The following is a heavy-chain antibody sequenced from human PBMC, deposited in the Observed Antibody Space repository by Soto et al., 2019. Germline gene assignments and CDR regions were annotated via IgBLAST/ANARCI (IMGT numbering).Heavy chain of an antibody. J-gene: IGHJ4*02. CDR3: ARGSYYVH. CDR1: GFTFDDYA. V-gene: IGHV3-9*01. CDR2: ISWNSGSI. Sequence: SLRLSCAASGFTFDDYAMHWVRQAPGKGLEWVSGISWNSGSIGYADSVKGRFTISRDNAKNSLYLQMNSLRAEDTALYYCARGSYYVHWGQGTLVTVSS. D-gene: IGHD1-26*01.